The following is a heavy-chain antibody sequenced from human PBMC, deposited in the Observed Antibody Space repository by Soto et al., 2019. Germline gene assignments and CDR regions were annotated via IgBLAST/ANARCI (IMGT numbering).Heavy chain of an antibody. J-gene: IGHJ4*02. CDR2: ISGSGGST. CDR1: GFTFSSYA. CDR3: AKNYDFWSGYYSH. D-gene: IGHD3-3*01. Sequence: EVQLLESGGGLVQPGGSLRLSCAASGFTFSSYAMSWVRQAPGKGLEWVSAISGSGGSTYYADSVKGRFAISRDNSKNTRYLQMNSLRAEDTAVYYCAKNYDFWSGYYSHWGQGTLVTVSS. V-gene: IGHV3-23*01.